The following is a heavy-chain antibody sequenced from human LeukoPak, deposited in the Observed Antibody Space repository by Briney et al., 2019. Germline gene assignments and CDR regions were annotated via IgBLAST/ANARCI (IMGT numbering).Heavy chain of an antibody. CDR1: GGSLSSYY. CDR2: FYYSGIT. V-gene: IGHV4-59*01. J-gene: IGHJ5*02. D-gene: IGHD6-19*01. Sequence: SETLSLTCTVSGGSLSSYYWSWVRQPPGKGLEWGVYFYYSGITNYNPSLKSRVTISLDTSRNQFSLKVNSVTAADTAVYYCARARGSSNGWYRHEKWFDPWGQGTLVTVSS. CDR3: ARARGSSNGWYRHEKWFDP.